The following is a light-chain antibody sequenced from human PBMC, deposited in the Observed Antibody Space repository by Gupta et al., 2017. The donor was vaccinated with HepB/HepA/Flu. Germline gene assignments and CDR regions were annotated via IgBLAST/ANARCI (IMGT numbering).Light chain of an antibody. Sequence: DIQMTQSPSTLSASVGDRVTITCRASQSISSWLAWYQQKAGKAPKLLIYKASSLESGVPSRFSGSGSGTEFTLTISSLHPDDFTTYYCQRYNSYPVTFGQGTKLEIK. V-gene: IGKV1-5*03. CDR1: QSISSW. J-gene: IGKJ2*01. CDR3: QRYNSYPVT. CDR2: KAS.